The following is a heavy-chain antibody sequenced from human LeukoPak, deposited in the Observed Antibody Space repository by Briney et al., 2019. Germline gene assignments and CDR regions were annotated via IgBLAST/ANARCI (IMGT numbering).Heavy chain of an antibody. CDR1: GGSISSSSYF. CDR2: MYYRGST. D-gene: IGHD6-6*01. Sequence: SETLSLTCTVSGGSISSSSYFWGWIRQPPGKGLEWIGSMYYRGSTYYDPSLQSRVTILVETSHNQFSLRLNSVTAADTAVYYCARRQLAHYFDCWGQGTLVTVSS. J-gene: IGHJ4*02. CDR3: ARRQLAHYFDC. V-gene: IGHV4-39*07.